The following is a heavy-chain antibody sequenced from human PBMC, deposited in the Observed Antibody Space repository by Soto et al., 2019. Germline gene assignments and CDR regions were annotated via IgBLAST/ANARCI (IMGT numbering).Heavy chain of an antibody. J-gene: IGHJ3*02. CDR3: EAGTTGLGGFEI. CDR1: GFTFSSYA. D-gene: IGHD1-1*01. Sequence: QVQLVESGGGVVQPGRSLRLSCAASGFTFSSYAMHWVRQAPGKGLEWVAVISYDGSNKYYADSVKGRFTISRDNSKNTLYPQMNSLRAEDTAVYYWEAGTTGLGGFEIRGQGTTVTVSS. V-gene: IGHV3-30-3*01. CDR2: ISYDGSNK.